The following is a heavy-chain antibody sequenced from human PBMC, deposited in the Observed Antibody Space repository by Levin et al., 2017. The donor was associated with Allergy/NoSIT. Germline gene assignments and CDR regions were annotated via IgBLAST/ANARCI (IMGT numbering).Heavy chain of an antibody. CDR1: GGSISSSSYY. CDR3: ARDTNYGDYDY. V-gene: IGHV4-39*07. Sequence: KASETLSLTCTVSGGSISSSSYYWGWIRQPPGKGLEWIGSIYYSGSTYYNPSLKSRVTISVDTSKNQFSLKLSSVTAADTAVYYCARDTNYGDYDYWGQGTLVTVSS. CDR2: IYYSGST. D-gene: IGHD4-17*01. J-gene: IGHJ4*02.